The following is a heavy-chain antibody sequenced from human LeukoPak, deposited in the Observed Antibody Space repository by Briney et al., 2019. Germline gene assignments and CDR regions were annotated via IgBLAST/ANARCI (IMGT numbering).Heavy chain of an antibody. Sequence: SETLSLTCTVSGGSIGTYYWSWIRQPAGKGLEWIGRIYTSGSTNYNPSLKSRVTMSLDTSKNQFSLKLTSVTAAGTAVYYCARDGREHWGGADWGQGTLVTVSS. CDR3: ARDGREHWGGAD. D-gene: IGHD7-27*01. V-gene: IGHV4-4*07. CDR1: GGSIGTYY. J-gene: IGHJ4*02. CDR2: IYTSGST.